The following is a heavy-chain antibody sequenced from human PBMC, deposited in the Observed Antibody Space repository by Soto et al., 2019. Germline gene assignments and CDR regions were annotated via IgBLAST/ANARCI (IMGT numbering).Heavy chain of an antibody. D-gene: IGHD4-17*01. J-gene: IGHJ4*02. CDR1: GFTFRDYY. CDR3: ARSRYGDYLDN. Sequence: PXGSLSLSFAASGFTFRDYYLSWIRQAPGKGLESLSYISGISTYTTYADSVRGRFTISRDNAKNSVFLQMNNLTADDTAVYYCARSRYGDYLDNWGQGTLVTVSS. CDR2: ISGISTYT. V-gene: IGHV3-11*06.